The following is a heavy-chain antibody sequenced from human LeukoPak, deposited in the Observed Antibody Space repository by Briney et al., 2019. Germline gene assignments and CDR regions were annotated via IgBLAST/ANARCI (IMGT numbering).Heavy chain of an antibody. Sequence: SVKVSXKASGGTFSSYAISWVRQAPGQGLEWMGRIIPIFGTANYAQKFQGRVTITTDESTSTAYMELSSLRSEDTAVYYCARENGDIVVVVAASSWFDPWGQGTLVTVSS. D-gene: IGHD2-15*01. J-gene: IGHJ5*02. CDR3: ARENGDIVVVVAASSWFDP. CDR1: GGTFSSYA. V-gene: IGHV1-69*05. CDR2: IIPIFGTA.